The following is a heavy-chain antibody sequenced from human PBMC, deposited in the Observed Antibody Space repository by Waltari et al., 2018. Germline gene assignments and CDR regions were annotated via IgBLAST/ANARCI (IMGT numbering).Heavy chain of an antibody. V-gene: IGHV4-39*01. CDR2: VSYSETT. J-gene: IGHJ3*01. CDR1: GVSITSNRHY. CDR3: ATYIGASVGTAAFDV. Sequence: QLQLQESGPRLVRPSETLSLICRVSGVSITSNRHYWAWIRQSPGQGLGWIGTVSYSETTYISPSLKSRVSVSRDTSKNQVSLILGSVTAADMAVYYCATYIGASVGTAAFDVWGQGTMVTVSS. D-gene: IGHD5-12*01.